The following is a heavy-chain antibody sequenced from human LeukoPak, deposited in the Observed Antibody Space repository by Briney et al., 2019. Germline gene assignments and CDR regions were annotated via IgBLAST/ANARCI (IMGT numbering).Heavy chain of an antibody. V-gene: IGHV3-21*01. Sequence: GGSLRLSCAASGFTFSSYSMNWVRQAPGKGLEWVSSISSSSTHLYHADSVKGRFAISRDNAKNSLYLQMNSLRAKDAAVYYCARDLIVEGTAILGYWGQGTLVTVSS. CDR3: ARDLIVEGTAILGY. CDR1: GFTFSSYS. J-gene: IGHJ4*02. D-gene: IGHD1-26*01. CDR2: ISSSSTHL.